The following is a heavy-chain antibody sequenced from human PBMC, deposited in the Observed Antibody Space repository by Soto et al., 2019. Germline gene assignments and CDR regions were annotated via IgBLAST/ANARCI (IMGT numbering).Heavy chain of an antibody. V-gene: IGHV4-61*08. CDR2: IYYSGST. D-gene: IGHD3-10*01. CDR3: ARDYYGSGHVDY. J-gene: IGHJ4*02. CDR1: GGSISSGGYS. Sequence: SETLSLTCAVSGGSISSGGYSWSWIRQPPGKGLEWIGYIYYSGSTNYNPSLKSRVTISVDTSKNQFSLKLSSVTAADTAVYYCARDYYGSGHVDYWGQGTLVT.